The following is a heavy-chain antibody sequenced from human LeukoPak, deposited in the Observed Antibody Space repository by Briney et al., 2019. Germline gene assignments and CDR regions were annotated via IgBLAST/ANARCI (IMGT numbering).Heavy chain of an antibody. CDR2: IFYNGNT. Sequence: SETLSLTCSVSGDSISSYYWSWIRQPPGKGLEWIGYIFYNGNTNYNPSLKSRVTLSVDTSKNQLSLRLTSVTAADTAVYYCARLNNEFWYWGQGTLVTVSS. D-gene: IGHD3-3*01. V-gene: IGHV4-59*08. CDR1: GDSISSYY. CDR3: ARLNNEFWY. J-gene: IGHJ4*02.